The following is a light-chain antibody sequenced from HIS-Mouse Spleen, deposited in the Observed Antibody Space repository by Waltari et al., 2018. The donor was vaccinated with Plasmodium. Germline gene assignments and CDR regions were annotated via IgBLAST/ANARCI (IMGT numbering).Light chain of an antibody. Sequence: SYELTQPPSVSVSPGQTARITCSGNALPKNSASGYQQKSGQAPVLVIYEDRKRPSGIPERFSGSSSGTMATLTISGAQVEDEADYYCYSTDSSGNHRVFGGGTKLTVL. V-gene: IGLV3-10*01. J-gene: IGLJ3*02. CDR2: EDR. CDR3: YSTDSSGNHRV. CDR1: ALPKNS.